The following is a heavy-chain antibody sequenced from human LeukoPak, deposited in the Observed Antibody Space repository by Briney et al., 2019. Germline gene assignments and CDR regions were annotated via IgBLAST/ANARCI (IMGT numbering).Heavy chain of an antibody. CDR3: ARDRSGPLLTPTNWFDP. CDR2: INSDGSST. D-gene: IGHD2-15*01. CDR1: GFTFSSYW. J-gene: IGHJ5*02. V-gene: IGHV3-74*01. Sequence: GGSLRLPCAASGFTFSSYWMRWVRKAPGKGLVWVSRINSDGSSTSYADSVKGRFTISRDNAKNTLYLQMNSLRAEDTAVYYCARDRSGPLLTPTNWFDPWGQGTLVTVSS.